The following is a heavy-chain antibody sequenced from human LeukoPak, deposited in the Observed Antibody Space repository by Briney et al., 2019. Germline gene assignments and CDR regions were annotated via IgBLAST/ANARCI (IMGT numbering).Heavy chain of an antibody. D-gene: IGHD5-12*01. CDR2: IWHDGGRK. CDR1: GFTFSTQG. V-gene: IGHV3-33*01. CDR3: ARDIGNSGFNLDY. J-gene: IGHJ4*02. Sequence: QPGGSLRLSCVVSGFTFSTQGFHWVRQAPGKGLEGVSVIWHDGGRKEYEDSVRGRFTISRDNSNLYLQMNSLRAEDTAIYYCARDIGNSGFNLDYWGQGTPVTVSS.